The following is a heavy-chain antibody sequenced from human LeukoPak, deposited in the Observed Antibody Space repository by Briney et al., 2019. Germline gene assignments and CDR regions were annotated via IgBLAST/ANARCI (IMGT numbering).Heavy chain of an antibody. D-gene: IGHD3-9*01. CDR3: ARAGVLRYFDWFGYFDY. Sequence: ASVKVSCKASGGTFSSYAISWVRQAPGQGLEWMGRIIPVLGIANYAQKFQGRVTITADKSTSTAYMELNSLRSDDTAVYYCARAGVLRYFDWFGYFDYWGQGTPVTVSS. J-gene: IGHJ4*02. CDR1: GGTFSSYA. V-gene: IGHV1-69*04. CDR2: IIPVLGIA.